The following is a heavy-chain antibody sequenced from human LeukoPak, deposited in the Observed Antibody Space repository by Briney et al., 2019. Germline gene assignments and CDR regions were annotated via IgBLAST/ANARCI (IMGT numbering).Heavy chain of an antibody. J-gene: IGHJ4*02. D-gene: IGHD6-19*01. CDR1: GGSMXPYH. V-gene: IGHV4-59*12. CDR3: ARAVSGRLDY. CDR2: IYYSGST. Sequence: ETLSLTCTVXGGSMXPYHWGWIRQPPGKGLEWTGYIYYSGSTNYNPSLKSRVTISVDTSKNQFSLKLSSVTAADTAIYYCARAVSGRLDYWGQGTLVTVSS.